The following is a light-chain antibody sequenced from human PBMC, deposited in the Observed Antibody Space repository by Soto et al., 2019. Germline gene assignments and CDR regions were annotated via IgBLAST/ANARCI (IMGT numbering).Light chain of an antibody. CDR1: SSNIGAGYD. Sequence: QSVLTQQPSVSRAPGQRVTISCTGSSSNIGAGYDVHWYQQRPGTAPKLLIFGNINRPSGVPDRFSGSKSGTSASLAITGLQAEDEGDYYCQSYDSTLSARYVFGTGTKVTVL. CDR3: QSYDSTLSARYV. J-gene: IGLJ1*01. V-gene: IGLV1-40*01. CDR2: GNI.